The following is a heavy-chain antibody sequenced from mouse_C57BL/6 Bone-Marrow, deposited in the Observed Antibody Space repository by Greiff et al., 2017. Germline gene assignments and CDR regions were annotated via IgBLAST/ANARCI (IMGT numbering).Heavy chain of an antibody. CDR2: INPSSGYP. Sequence: VKLQESGADLAKPGPSVKLSCKASGSTFTSYWMHWVKQRPGQGLEWIGYINPSSGYPTYNQKLKDKATLTADKSYSTAYMQLSSLTYEDSAIYYCARESVYYGYWYFDVWGTGTTVTVSS. D-gene: IGHD1-1*01. CDR3: ARESVYYGYWYFDV. V-gene: IGHV1-7*01. CDR1: GSTFTSYW. J-gene: IGHJ1*03.